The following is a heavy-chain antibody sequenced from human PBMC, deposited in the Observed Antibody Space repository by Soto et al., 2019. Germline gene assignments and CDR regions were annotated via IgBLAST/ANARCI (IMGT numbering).Heavy chain of an antibody. J-gene: IGHJ4*02. CDR1: GASISNYY. CDR2: VYYSGST. V-gene: IGHV4-59*08. Sequence: SETLSITCTVSGASISNYYWSWIRQPPGKGLEWIGYVYYSGSTNYNPALNSRVTISRDTSKNRFPLKLTSVTAADTAVYYCARHPDCSSTSCYVDYWDQGILVTVSS. D-gene: IGHD2-2*01. CDR3: ARHPDCSSTSCYVDY.